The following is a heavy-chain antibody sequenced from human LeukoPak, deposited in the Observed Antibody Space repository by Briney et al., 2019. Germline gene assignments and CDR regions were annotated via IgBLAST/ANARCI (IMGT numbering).Heavy chain of an antibody. CDR2: ISWKSGNI. CDR3: ARNLRIDPRWDSSSWPYYFDY. D-gene: IGHD6-13*01. V-gene: IGHV3-9*01. Sequence: PGRSLRLSCAASGFTFDDYAMHWVRQAPGKGLEWVSGISWKSGNIGYADSVKGRFTISRDNAKNSLYLQMNSLRAEDTAVYYCARNLRIDPRWDSSSWPYYFDYWGQGTLVTVSS. CDR1: GFTFDDYA. J-gene: IGHJ4*02.